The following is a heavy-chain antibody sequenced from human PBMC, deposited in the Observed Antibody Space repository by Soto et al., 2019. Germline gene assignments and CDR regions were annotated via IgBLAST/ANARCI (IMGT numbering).Heavy chain of an antibody. CDR2: IYPGDSDT. CDR1: GYTFTNYW. CDR3: AASIFYYGMDV. Sequence: GESLKISCKGSGYTFTNYWIGWVRQMPGKGLEWMGIIYPGDSDTKYSPSFQGQVTISADKSITTTYLQWSSLKASDTAIYYCAASIFYYGMDVWGQGTTVTVSS. J-gene: IGHJ6*02. V-gene: IGHV5-51*01.